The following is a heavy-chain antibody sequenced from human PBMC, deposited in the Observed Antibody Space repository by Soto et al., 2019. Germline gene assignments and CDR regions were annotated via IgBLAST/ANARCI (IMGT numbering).Heavy chain of an antibody. CDR2: IYPGDSDT. CDR1: GYTFTNYW. CDR3: AASIFYYGMDV. Sequence: GESLKISCKGSGYTFTNYWIGWVRQMPGKGLEWMGIIYPGDSDTKYSPSFQGQVTISADKSITTTYLQWSSLKASDTAIYYCAASIFYYGMDVWGQGTTVTVSS. J-gene: IGHJ6*02. V-gene: IGHV5-51*01.